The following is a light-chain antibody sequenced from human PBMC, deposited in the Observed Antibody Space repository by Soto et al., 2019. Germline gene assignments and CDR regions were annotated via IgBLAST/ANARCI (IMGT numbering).Light chain of an antibody. CDR3: QSYDSSLSAL. CDR1: SSNIGAGYD. J-gene: IGLJ3*02. V-gene: IGLV1-40*01. Sequence: QSVLTQPPSVSGAPGQRVTISFTGSSSNIGAGYDVHWYQQLPGTAPKLLIDGNSNRPSGVPDRFSGSKSGTSASLAITGLQAEDEADYYCQSYDSSLSALFGGGTKLTVL. CDR2: GNS.